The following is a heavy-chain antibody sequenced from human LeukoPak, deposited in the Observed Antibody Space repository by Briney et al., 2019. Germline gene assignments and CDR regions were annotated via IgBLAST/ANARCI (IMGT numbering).Heavy chain of an antibody. CDR2: INHSGSA. CDR1: GGSFSGYY. CDR3: TRGQGTVTTH. D-gene: IGHD4-11*01. J-gene: IGHJ4*02. V-gene: IGHV4-34*01. Sequence: LKPSETLSLTCAVYGGSFSGYYWSWIRQPPGKGLEWIGEINHSGSANYNPSLMSRVTISLDTSKNHFSLNLSSVTAADTAVYYCTRGQGTVTTHWGQGTLVTVSS.